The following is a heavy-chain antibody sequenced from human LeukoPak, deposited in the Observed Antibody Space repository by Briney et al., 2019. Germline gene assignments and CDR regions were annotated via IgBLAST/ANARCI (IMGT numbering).Heavy chain of an antibody. Sequence: GGSLRLSCAASGFTFSGSAMQWVRQTPGKGLEWVGIMSNSGENTFYGEAVKGRFTISRDNSQNTLYLQMNSLRPEDTAVYYCAKGGASVTRYVDYWGQGTLVTVSS. D-gene: IGHD4-17*01. CDR2: MSNSGENT. J-gene: IGHJ4*02. CDR1: GFTFSGSA. CDR3: AKGGASVTRYVDY. V-gene: IGHV3-30*04.